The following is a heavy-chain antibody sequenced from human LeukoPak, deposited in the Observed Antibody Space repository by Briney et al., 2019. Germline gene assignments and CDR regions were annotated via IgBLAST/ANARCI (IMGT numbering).Heavy chain of an antibody. CDR3: AKGSYSSGWCESDY. J-gene: IGHJ4*02. Sequence: PGGSLRLSCAASGFTFSSCAMTWVRQAPGKGLEWVSGISGSGGSTYYADSVKGRFTISRDNSKNTLYLQMNSLRAEDTAVYYCAKGSYSSGWCESDYWGQGTLVTVSS. D-gene: IGHD6-19*01. V-gene: IGHV3-23*01. CDR1: GFTFSSCA. CDR2: ISGSGGST.